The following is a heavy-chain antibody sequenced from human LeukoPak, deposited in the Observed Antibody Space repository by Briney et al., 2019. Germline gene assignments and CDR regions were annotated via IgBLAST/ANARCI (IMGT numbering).Heavy chain of an antibody. CDR2: TYYRSKWSN. D-gene: IGHD1-1*01. CDR1: GDSVSSNTAT. J-gene: IGHJ4*02. CDR3: ARRRTTGDFDY. Sequence: SQTLSLTCAISGDSVSSNTATWSWIRLSPSRGLEWLGRTYYRSKWSNEYAVTVKSRTTINSDTSKNQFSLQLNSVTPEDTAVYYCARRRTTGDFDYWGQGTQVTISS. V-gene: IGHV6-1*01.